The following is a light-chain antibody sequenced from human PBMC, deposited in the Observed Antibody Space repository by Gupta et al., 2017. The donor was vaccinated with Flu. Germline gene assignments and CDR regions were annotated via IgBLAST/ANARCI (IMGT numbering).Light chain of an antibody. V-gene: IGKV3-20*01. CDR3: QQYGSSPPT. CDR2: GAS. Sequence: FAWYQQKPGQGPRLLIYGASSRATGIPDRFSGSGSGTDFTLTISRLEPEDFAVYYCQQYGSSPPTLGLGTRVEV. J-gene: IGKJ1*01.